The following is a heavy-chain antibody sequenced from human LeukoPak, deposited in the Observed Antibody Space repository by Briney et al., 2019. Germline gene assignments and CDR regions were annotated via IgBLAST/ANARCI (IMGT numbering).Heavy chain of an antibody. CDR2: ISVYNGNT. V-gene: IGHV1-18*01. D-gene: IGHD4-17*01. CDR3: ARAVGDNLDY. Sequence: GASVKVSCKASGYIFTSNGISWVRQAPGQGLEWMGWISVYNGNTNYAQRFQGRVTITRDTSASTAYMELSSLRSEDTAVYYCARAVGDNLDYWGQGTLVTVSS. J-gene: IGHJ4*02. CDR1: GYIFTSNG.